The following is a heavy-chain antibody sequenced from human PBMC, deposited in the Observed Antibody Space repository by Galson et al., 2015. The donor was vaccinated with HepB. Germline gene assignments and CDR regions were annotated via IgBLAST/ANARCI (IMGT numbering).Heavy chain of an antibody. CDR3: ARQNRWSSNYSNWFDP. J-gene: IGHJ5*02. V-gene: IGHV5-10-1*01. CDR2: IDPSDSYT. Sequence: QSGAEVKKPGESLRISCKGSGYSFTSYWISWVRQMPGKGLEWMGRIDPSDSYTNYSPSFQGHVTISADKSISTAYLQWSSLKASDTAMYYCARQNRWSSNYSNWFDPWGQGTLVTVSS. D-gene: IGHD4-11*01. CDR1: GYSFTSYW.